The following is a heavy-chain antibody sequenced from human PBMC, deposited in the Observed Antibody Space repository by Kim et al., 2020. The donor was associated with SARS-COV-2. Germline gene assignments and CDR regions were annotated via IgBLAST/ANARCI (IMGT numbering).Heavy chain of an antibody. Sequence: SETLSLTCTVSGGSISSSSYYWGWIRQPPGKGLEWIGSIYYSGSTYYNPSLKSRVTISVDTSKNQFSLKLSTVTAAATAVYYCARAKLLWFGGINWFDPWGQGTLVTVSS. J-gene: IGHJ5*02. V-gene: IGHV4-39*07. CDR2: IYYSGST. CDR3: ARAKLLWFGGINWFDP. D-gene: IGHD3-10*01. CDR1: GGSISSSSYY.